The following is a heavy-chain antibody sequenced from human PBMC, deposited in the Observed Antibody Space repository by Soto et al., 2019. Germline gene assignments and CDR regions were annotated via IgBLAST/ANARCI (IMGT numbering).Heavy chain of an antibody. CDR3: AIGPAYDFWSGYSMYNWFDP. V-gene: IGHV4-59*01. CDR2: IYYSGST. Sequence: SETLSLTCTVSGGSISSYYWSWIRQPPGKGLEWIGYIYYSGSTNYNPSLKSRVTISVDTSKNQFSLKLSSVTAADTAVYYCAIGPAYDFWSGYSMYNWFDPWGQGTLVTVSS. D-gene: IGHD3-3*01. J-gene: IGHJ5*02. CDR1: GGSISSYY.